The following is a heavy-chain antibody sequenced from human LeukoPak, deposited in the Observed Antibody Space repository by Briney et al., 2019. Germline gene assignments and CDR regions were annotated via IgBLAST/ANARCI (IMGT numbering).Heavy chain of an antibody. Sequence: GGSLRLSRAASGFTFSSDDMHWVREAPGKGLEWVAVMWSDGSNKYHADSVKGRFTISRDNSENTLYLQTKSLRAEDTAVYYCARNSALDYWGQGTLVTVSS. CDR3: ARNSALDY. CDR1: GFTFSSDD. V-gene: IGHV3-33*01. J-gene: IGHJ4*02. CDR2: MWSDGSNK. D-gene: IGHD2/OR15-2a*01.